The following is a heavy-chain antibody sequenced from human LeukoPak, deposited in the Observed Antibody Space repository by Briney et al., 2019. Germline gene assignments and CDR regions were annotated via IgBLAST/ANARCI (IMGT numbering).Heavy chain of an antibody. V-gene: IGHV3-21*01. CDR1: GFTFSVYA. Sequence: GGSLRLSCAASGFTFSVYAMSWARQAPGKGLEWVSSISSSSSYIYYADSVKGRFTISRDNAKNSLYLQMNSLRAEDTAVYYCARDLEYSGSYSKAFDIWGQGTMVTVSS. CDR3: ARDLEYSGSYSKAFDI. J-gene: IGHJ3*02. CDR2: ISSSSSYI. D-gene: IGHD1-26*01.